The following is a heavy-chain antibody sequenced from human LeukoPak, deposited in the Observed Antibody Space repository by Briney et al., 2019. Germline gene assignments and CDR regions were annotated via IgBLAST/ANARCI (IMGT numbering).Heavy chain of an antibody. CDR2: ISGSGGST. Sequence: GGSLRLSCAASGFTFSSYAMSWVRQAPGKGLEWVSAISGSGGSTYYAHSVRGRFTISRDNSKNTLFLQMNSLRAEDTALYYCVACSSASCYGDRFDPWGQGTLVTVSS. CDR1: GFTFSSYA. CDR3: VACSSASCYGDRFDP. J-gene: IGHJ5*02. V-gene: IGHV3-23*01. D-gene: IGHD2-2*01.